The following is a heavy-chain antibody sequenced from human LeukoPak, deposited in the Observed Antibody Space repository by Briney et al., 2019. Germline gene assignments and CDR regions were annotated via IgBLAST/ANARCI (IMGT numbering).Heavy chain of an antibody. V-gene: IGHV1-2*02. CDR2: INPNSGGT. Sequence: ASVKVSCKASGYTFTGYYMHWVRQAPGQGLEWMGWINPNSGGTNYAQKFQGRVTMTRDTSISTAYMELSRLRSDDTAVYYCARDTPLFDYYYMDVWGKGITVTVSS. J-gene: IGHJ6*03. CDR1: GYTFTGYY. CDR3: ARDTPLFDYYYMDV.